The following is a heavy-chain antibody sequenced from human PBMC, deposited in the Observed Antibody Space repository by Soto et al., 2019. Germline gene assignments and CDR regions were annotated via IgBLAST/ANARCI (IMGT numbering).Heavy chain of an antibody. CDR2: IYSGGST. Sequence: EVQLVETGVGLIQPGGSLRLSCAASGFTVSSNYMSWVRQAPGKGLEWVSVIYSGGSTYYADSVKGRFTISRDNSKNTLYLQMNSLRAEDTAVYYCARAPALLLWFGETKSGFDYWGQGTLVTVSS. CDR1: GFTVSSNY. J-gene: IGHJ4*02. CDR3: ARAPALLLWFGETKSGFDY. V-gene: IGHV3-53*02. D-gene: IGHD3-10*01.